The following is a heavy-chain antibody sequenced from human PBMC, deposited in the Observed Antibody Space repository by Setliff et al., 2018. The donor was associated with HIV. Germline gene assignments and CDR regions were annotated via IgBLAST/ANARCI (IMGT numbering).Heavy chain of an antibody. D-gene: IGHD2-21*02. Sequence: KTSETLSLTCSVSGASITSHNWSWIRQAAGKGLEWIGRIYTRGSTNYNPSLRSRVTMSVDTSKNQFSLKVTSVTAADTAVYYCTRDLWGDDYYYNNMDVWGKGTTVTVS. CDR1: GASITSHN. CDR2: IYTRGST. J-gene: IGHJ6*03. V-gene: IGHV4-4*07. CDR3: TRDLWGDDYYYNNMDV.